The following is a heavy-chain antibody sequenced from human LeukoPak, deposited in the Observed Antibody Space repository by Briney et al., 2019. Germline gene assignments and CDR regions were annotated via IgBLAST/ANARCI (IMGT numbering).Heavy chain of an antibody. D-gene: IGHD5-18*01. CDR2: INTNTGNP. CDR3: ARDTAMVKFDQ. J-gene: IGHJ4*02. V-gene: IGHV7-4-1*02. CDR1: GYTFTGYY. Sequence: ASVKVSCKASGYTFTGYYMHWVRQAPGQGLEWMGWINTNTGNPTYAQGFTGRFVFSLDTSVSTAYLQISSPKAEDTAVYYCARDTAMVKFDQWGQGTLVTVPS.